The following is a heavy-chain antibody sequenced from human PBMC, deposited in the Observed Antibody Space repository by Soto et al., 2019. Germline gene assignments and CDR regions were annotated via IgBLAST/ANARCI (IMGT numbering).Heavy chain of an antibody. D-gene: IGHD6-13*01. J-gene: IGHJ5*02. CDR1: GGSISSYY. CDR3: ARDSSSWYGSHNWFDP. V-gene: IGHV4-59*01. CDR2: IYYSGST. Sequence: SETLSLTCTVSGGSISSYYWSWIRQPPGKGLEWIGYIYYSGSTNYNPSLKSRVTISVDTSKNQFSLKLSSVTAADTAVYYCARDSSSWYGSHNWFDPWGQGTLVTVSS.